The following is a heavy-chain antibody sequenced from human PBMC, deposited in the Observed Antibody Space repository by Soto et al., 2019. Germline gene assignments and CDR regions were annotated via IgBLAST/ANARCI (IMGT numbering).Heavy chain of an antibody. V-gene: IGHV3-53*01. CDR2: LYASDST. D-gene: IGHD4-17*01. CDR1: GFTVRSHY. Sequence: PGGSLRLSCGASGFTVRSHYISWGRQTPGEGLEWVSILYASDSTFYADSVEGRFTISRDNSKNTVYLQLDSLRAEDTAVYYCATTVTRLIAFDVWGQGTMVTVSS. J-gene: IGHJ3*01. CDR3: ATTVTRLIAFDV.